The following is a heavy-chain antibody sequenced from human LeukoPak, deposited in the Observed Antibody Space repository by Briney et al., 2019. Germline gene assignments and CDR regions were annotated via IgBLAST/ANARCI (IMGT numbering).Heavy chain of an antibody. CDR3: ARGRSYPNYYYYYYMDV. CDR1: GYTFTSYF. D-gene: IGHD1-26*01. Sequence: ASVKVSCKASGYTFTSYFIHWVRQAPGQGLEWMGIINPSGGSTNYAQKFQGRVTMTRDMSTSTVYMELSSLRSEDTAVYYCARGRSYPNYYYYYYMDVWGKGTTVTVSS. CDR2: INPSGGST. V-gene: IGHV1-46*01. J-gene: IGHJ6*03.